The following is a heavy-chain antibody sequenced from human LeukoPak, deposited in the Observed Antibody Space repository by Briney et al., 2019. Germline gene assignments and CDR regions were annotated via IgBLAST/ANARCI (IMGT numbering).Heavy chain of an antibody. CDR3: ARDFLVGATDY. V-gene: IGHV1-2*02. J-gene: IGHJ4*02. CDR2: INPNSGGT. D-gene: IGHD1-26*01. CDR1: GYTLTELS. Sequence: GASVKVSCKVSGYTLTELSMHWVRQAPGQGLEWMGWINPNSGGTNYAQKFQGRVTMTRDTSISTAYMELSWLRSDDTAVYYCARDFLVGATDYWGQGTLVTVSS.